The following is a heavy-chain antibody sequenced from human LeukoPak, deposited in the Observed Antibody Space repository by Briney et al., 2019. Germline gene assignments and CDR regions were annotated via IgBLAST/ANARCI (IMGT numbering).Heavy chain of an antibody. CDR1: GYTFTGYY. Sequence: ASVKVSCKASGYTFTGYYMHWVRQAPGQGLEWMGWINPNSGGTNYAQKFQGRVTMTRDTSISTAYMELSRLRSDDTAVYYCARDGIRFHYDSSEDAFDIWGQGTMVTVSS. CDR3: ARDGIRFHYDSSEDAFDI. CDR2: INPNSGGT. J-gene: IGHJ3*02. V-gene: IGHV1-2*02. D-gene: IGHD3-22*01.